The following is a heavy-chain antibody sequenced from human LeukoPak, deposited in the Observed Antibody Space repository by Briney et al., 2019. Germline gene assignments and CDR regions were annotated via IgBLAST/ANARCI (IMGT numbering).Heavy chain of an antibody. CDR2: ISWNSGSI. Sequence: GGSLRLSCAASGFTFDDYAMHWVRQAPGKGLEWVSGISWNSGSIGYADSVKGRFTISRDNAKNSLYLQMNSLRAEDTALYYCAKDIDPLIVPTAIDYWGQGTLVTVSS. D-gene: IGHD2-2*01. J-gene: IGHJ4*02. CDR3: AKDIDPLIVPTAIDY. CDR1: GFTFDDYA. V-gene: IGHV3-9*01.